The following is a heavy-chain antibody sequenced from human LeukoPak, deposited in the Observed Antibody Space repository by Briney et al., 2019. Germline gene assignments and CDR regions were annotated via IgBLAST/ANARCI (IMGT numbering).Heavy chain of an antibody. D-gene: IGHD2-21*02. Sequence: PGGSLRLSRAASGFTSSSYGMHWVRQAPGKGLEWVAVISYDGSNKYYADSVKGRFTISRDNSKNTLYLQMNSLRAEDTAVYYCAKDRGAYCGGDCYFGYWGQGTLVTVSS. CDR2: ISYDGSNK. CDR1: GFTSSSYG. CDR3: AKDRGAYCGGDCYFGY. J-gene: IGHJ4*02. V-gene: IGHV3-30*18.